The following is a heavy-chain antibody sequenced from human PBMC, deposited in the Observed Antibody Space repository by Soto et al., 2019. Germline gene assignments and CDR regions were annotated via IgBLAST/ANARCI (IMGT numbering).Heavy chain of an antibody. Sequence: QVQLVQSGAEVRQPGASVKVSCKASGYSFTTYGMSWVRQAPGQGLEYMGWINGYGHGAKYVQRFQGRFSMTTDTAKNTVYMDLRSLTADDNAVYDCVIDLNGDFYYWGQGTVVIVSP. D-gene: IGHD3-10*01. CDR2: INGYGHGA. J-gene: IGHJ4*02. CDR1: GYSFTTYG. V-gene: IGHV1-18*01. CDR3: VIDLNGDFYY.